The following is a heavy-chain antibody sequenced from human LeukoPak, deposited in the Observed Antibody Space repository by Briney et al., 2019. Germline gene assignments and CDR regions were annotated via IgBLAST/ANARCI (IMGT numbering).Heavy chain of an antibody. CDR1: GYTFTSHY. J-gene: IGHJ6*03. V-gene: IGHV1-8*03. Sequence: ASVKVSCKASGYTFTSHYMHWVRQATGQGLEWMGWMNPNSGNTGYAQKFQGRVTLTRNTSISTASMELSSLRSEDTAVYYCARGRIATSGTYYYYFDVWGKGTTVTVSS. CDR3: ARGRIATSGTYYYYFDV. CDR2: MNPNSGNT. D-gene: IGHD6-13*01.